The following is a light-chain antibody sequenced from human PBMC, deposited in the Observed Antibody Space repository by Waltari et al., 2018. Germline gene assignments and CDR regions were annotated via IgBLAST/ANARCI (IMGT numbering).Light chain of an antibody. CDR1: QSVKNN. CDR2: KAA. Sequence: DIQMTQSPSTLSASVGDRVTITGRASQSVKNNLAWVQQKPGKAPKVLIHKAARLESGVPSRFSGRGFGTDFILSISSLQPDDFATYYCQEYDSLPVTFGGGTRVEIK. CDR3: QEYDSLPVT. J-gene: IGKJ4*01. V-gene: IGKV1-5*03.